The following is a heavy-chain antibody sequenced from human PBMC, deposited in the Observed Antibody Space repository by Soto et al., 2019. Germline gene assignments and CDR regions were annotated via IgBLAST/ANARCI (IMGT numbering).Heavy chain of an antibody. Sequence: QVQLVQSGAEVKRPGSSVKVSCKASGDTFNFYSINWVRQAPGLGLEWMGRVNPILSMSNYAQRFQGRVTMTADTYTRTAYLELSGLRSEATAIYYCATSYGSGYRAFDFWGQGALVTVSS. D-gene: IGHD3-10*01. CDR2: VNPILSMS. CDR1: GDTFNFYS. CDR3: ATSYGSGYRAFDF. V-gene: IGHV1-69*04. J-gene: IGHJ4*02.